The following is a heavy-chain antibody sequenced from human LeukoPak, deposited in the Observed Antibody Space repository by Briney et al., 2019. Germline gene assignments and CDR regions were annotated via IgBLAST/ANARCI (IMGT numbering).Heavy chain of an antibody. J-gene: IGHJ3*02. CDR2: ISYDGSNK. V-gene: IGHV3-30-3*01. D-gene: IGHD2-21*02. CDR3: ARDGYLAYCGGDCYLGAFDI. CDR1: GFTFSSYA. Sequence: GGSLRLSCAASGFTFSSYAMHWVRQAPGKGLEWVAVISYDGSNKYYADSVKGRFTISRDNSKNTPYLQMNSLRAEDTAVYYCARDGYLAYCGGDCYLGAFDIWGQGTMVTASS.